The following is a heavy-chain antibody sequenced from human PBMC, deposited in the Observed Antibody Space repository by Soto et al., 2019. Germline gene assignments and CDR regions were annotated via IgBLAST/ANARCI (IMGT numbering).Heavy chain of an antibody. CDR3: ARAFTYDSSVAPGYFDY. CDR1: GGSIRSRSYY. D-gene: IGHD3-22*01. CDR2: IYYSGST. V-gene: IGHV4-39*01. J-gene: IGHJ4*02. Sequence: SETLSLTCTVSGGSIRSRSYYWGWIRQPPGKGLEWIGSIYYSGSTYYNPSLKSRVTISVDTSKNQFSLKLSSVTAADTTVYYCARAFTYDSSVAPGYFDYWGQGTLVTVSS.